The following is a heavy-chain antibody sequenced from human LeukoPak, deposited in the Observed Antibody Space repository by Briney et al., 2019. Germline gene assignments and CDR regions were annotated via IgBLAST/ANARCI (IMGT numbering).Heavy chain of an antibody. CDR3: ARDGVGTVIDY. Sequence: PGRSLRLSCAASGFTFSSYAMHWVRQAPGKGLEWVAVISYDGSNKYYADSVKGRFTISRDNSKNTLYLQMNSLRAEDTAVYYCARDGVGTVIDYWGQGTLVTVSS. D-gene: IGHD4-11*01. V-gene: IGHV3-30-3*01. J-gene: IGHJ4*02. CDR2: ISYDGSNK. CDR1: GFTFSSYA.